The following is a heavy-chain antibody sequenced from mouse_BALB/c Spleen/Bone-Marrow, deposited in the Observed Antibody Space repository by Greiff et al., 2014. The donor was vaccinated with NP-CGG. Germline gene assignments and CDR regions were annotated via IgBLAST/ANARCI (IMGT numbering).Heavy chain of an antibody. Sequence: QVHVKQSGAELARPGASVKMSCKASGYTFTSYTMHWVKQRPGQGLEWIGYINPSSGYTNYNQKFKDKATLTADKSSSTAYMQLSSLTSEDSAVYYCARWANWDGFAYWGQGTPVTVSA. CDR2: INPSSGYT. D-gene: IGHD4-1*02. J-gene: IGHJ3*01. V-gene: IGHV1-4*01. CDR1: GYTFTSYT. CDR3: ARWANWDGFAY.